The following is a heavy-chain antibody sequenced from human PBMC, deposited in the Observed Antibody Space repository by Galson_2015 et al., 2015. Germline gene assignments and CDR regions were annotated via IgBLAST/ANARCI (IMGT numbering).Heavy chain of an antibody. Sequence: SVKVSCKASGYTFTSYHMHWVRQAPGQGLEWMGIINPSGGSTSYAQKFQGRVTMTRDTSTSTVYMELSSLRSEDTAVYYCARDMGTSSYGSGTLAYWGQGTLVTVSS. J-gene: IGHJ4*02. CDR1: GYTFTSYH. CDR3: ARDMGTSSYGSGTLAY. V-gene: IGHV1-46*01. D-gene: IGHD3-10*01. CDR2: INPSGGST.